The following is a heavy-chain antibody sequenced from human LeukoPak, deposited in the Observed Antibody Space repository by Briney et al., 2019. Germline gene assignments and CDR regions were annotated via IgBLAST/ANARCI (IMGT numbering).Heavy chain of an antibody. CDR3: ARASSWPTFDY. J-gene: IGHJ4*02. Sequence: GGLRLSCAASGFTFSSYSMNWVRPAPGKGLEWVSSISSSSSYIYYADSVKGRFTISRDNAKSSLYLQMNSLRAEDTAVYYCARASSWPTFDYWGQGTLVTVSS. CDR1: GFTFSSYS. CDR2: ISSSSSYI. D-gene: IGHD6-13*01. V-gene: IGHV3-21*01.